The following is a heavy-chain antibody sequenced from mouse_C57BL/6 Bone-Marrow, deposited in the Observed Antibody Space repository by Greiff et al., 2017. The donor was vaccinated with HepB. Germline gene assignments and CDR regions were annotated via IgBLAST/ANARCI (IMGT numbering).Heavy chain of an antibody. CDR1: GYTFTSYW. V-gene: IGHV1-5*01. Sequence: EVQLQQSGTVLARPGASVKMSCKTSGYTFTSYWMHWVKQRPGQGLEWIGAIYPGNSDTSYNQKFKGKAKLTAVTSASTAYMELSSLTNEDSAVYYCTRDGSSYDWYFDVWDTGTTVTVSS. CDR3: TRDGSSYDWYFDV. J-gene: IGHJ1*03. D-gene: IGHD1-1*01. CDR2: IYPGNSDT.